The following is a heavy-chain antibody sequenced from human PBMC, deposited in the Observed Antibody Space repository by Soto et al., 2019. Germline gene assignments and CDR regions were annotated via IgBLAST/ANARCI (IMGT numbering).Heavy chain of an antibody. Sequence: SETLSLTCTVSGDSIRNVNYYWGWIRQPPGKGLEWLGSIHHSGSTYYNPSLKSRVTISVDTSKNQFSLKLSSVTAADTAVYYCARGYNDYYYGMEVWGQGTTVTVSS. CDR2: IHHSGST. CDR1: GDSIRNVNYY. J-gene: IGHJ6*02. D-gene: IGHD1-20*01. V-gene: IGHV4-39*01. CDR3: ARGYNDYYYGMEV.